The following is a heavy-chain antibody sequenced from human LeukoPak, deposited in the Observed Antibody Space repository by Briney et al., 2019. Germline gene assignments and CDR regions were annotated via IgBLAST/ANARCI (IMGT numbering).Heavy chain of an antibody. CDR1: GYAFTAYY. V-gene: IGHV1-2*02. J-gene: IGHJ4*02. Sequence: GASVKVSCKASGYAFTAYYLHWVRQATGQGLEWMGWINPNSGDPNYAQNFHGRVTMTRDTSGSTVYMELNRLRSDDTAIYYCVRVGDGDRRDFDFWGQGTLVTVSS. D-gene: IGHD5-24*01. CDR3: VRVGDGDRRDFDF. CDR2: INPNSGDP.